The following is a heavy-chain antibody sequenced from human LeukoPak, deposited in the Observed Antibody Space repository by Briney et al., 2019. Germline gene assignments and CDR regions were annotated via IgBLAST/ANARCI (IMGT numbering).Heavy chain of an antibody. J-gene: IGHJ4*02. Sequence: ASVKVSCKVSGYTLTELSMHWVRQAPGKGLEWMGGFDPEDGETIYAQKFQGRVTMTEDTSTDTAYMELSSLRSEDTAVYYCATGPRGYSGYDFDYWGQGTLVTVSS. D-gene: IGHD5-12*01. CDR2: FDPEDGET. CDR1: GYTLTELS. CDR3: ATGPRGYSGYDFDY. V-gene: IGHV1-24*01.